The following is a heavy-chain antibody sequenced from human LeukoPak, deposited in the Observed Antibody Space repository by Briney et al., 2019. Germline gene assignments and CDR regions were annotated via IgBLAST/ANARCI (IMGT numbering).Heavy chain of an antibody. Sequence: PGGSLRLSCAASGFTFSSYAMSWVRQAPGKGLEWVSAISGSGGSTYYADSVKGRFTISRDNSKNTLYLQMNSLRAENSAINDCGKAHWAYCGGDCYSHFDYWGQATLLTVSS. CDR1: GFTFSSYA. CDR3: GKAHWAYCGGDCYSHFDY. D-gene: IGHD2-21*02. CDR2: ISGSGGST. V-gene: IGHV3-23*01. J-gene: IGHJ4*02.